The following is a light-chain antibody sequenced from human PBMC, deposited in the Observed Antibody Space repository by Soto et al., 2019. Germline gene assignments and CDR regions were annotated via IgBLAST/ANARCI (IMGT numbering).Light chain of an antibody. Sequence: EIVLTQSPATLSLSPGERATLSCRASQSVRSNLAWYQQKPGQAPRLLIYGASTRATGIPARFSGSGSGTEFTLTISSLQSEDFAVYYCQQNNNWPQTFGQGTKVDI. CDR2: GAS. CDR3: QQNNNWPQT. CDR1: QSVRSN. V-gene: IGKV3-15*01. J-gene: IGKJ1*01.